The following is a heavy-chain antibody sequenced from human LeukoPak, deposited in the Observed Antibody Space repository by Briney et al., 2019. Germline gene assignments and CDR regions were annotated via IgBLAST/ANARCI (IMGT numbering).Heavy chain of an antibody. CDR2: MNPNSGNT. Sequence: ASVKVSCKASGYTFTSYDINWVRQATGQGLEWMGWMNPNSGNTGYAQKFQGRVTMTRNTSISTAYMELSSLRSEDTAAYYCARHSSGWYGYYYYGMDVWGQGTTVTVSS. D-gene: IGHD6-19*01. J-gene: IGHJ6*02. CDR1: GYTFTSYD. V-gene: IGHV1-8*01. CDR3: ARHSSGWYGYYYYGMDV.